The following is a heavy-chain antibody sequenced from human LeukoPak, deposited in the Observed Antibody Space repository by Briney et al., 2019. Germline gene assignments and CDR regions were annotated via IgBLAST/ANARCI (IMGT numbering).Heavy chain of an antibody. CDR1: GFTFDDYA. D-gene: IGHD6-6*01. Sequence: GGSLRLSCAASGFTFDDYAMHWVRQAPGKGLEWVSGITWNSGSIGYADPVKGRFTISRDNAKNSLYLQMNSLRAEDTALYYCAKDGRIAARPVFDYWGQGTLVTASS. CDR3: AKDGRIAARPVFDY. J-gene: IGHJ4*02. CDR2: ITWNSGSI. V-gene: IGHV3-9*01.